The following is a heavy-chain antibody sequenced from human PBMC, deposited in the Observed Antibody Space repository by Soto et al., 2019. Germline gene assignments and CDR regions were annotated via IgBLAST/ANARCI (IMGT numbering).Heavy chain of an antibody. CDR3: ARDTSLVASPNYYYYGMDV. CDR2: IYYSGST. D-gene: IGHD2-15*01. CDR1: GGSISRGGYY. V-gene: IGHV4-31*03. J-gene: IGHJ6*02. Sequence: SETLSLTCTVSGGSISRGGYYWSWIRQHPGKGLEWIGYIYYSGSTYYNPSLKSRVTISVDTSKNQFSLKLSSVTAADTAVYYCARDTSLVASPNYYYYGMDVWGQGTTVTVSS.